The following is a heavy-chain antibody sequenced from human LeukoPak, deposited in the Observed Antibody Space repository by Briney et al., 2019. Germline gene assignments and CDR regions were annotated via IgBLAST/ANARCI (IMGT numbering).Heavy chain of an antibody. J-gene: IGHJ6*03. CDR1: GYTFTMYY. D-gene: IGHD3-16*01. V-gene: IGHV1-46*01. Sequence: ASVKVSCKASGYTFTMYYIHWVRQAPGQGLEWMGMINPSDGATTYAQRFQGRVTMTRDMSTTTVYMDLRSLRSEDTAVYFCARKQRGGLSGNLGGLFATYHTYYYMDVWGRGTTVTVSS. CDR3: ARKQRGGLSGNLGGLFATYHTYYYMDV. CDR2: INPSDGAT.